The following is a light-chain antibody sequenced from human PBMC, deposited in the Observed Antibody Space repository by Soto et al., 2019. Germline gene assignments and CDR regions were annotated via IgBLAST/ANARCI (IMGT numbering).Light chain of an antibody. CDR1: SSNIGDNT. V-gene: IGLV1-44*01. CDR3: AAWDDILNGWV. CDR2: ISS. Sequence: LTQPPSASGTPGQRLTISCSGSSSNIGDNTVHWYQQFPGAAPKLLIYISSQRPSGVPDRFSGSKSGSSASQAITGLRSEDEADYYCAAWDDILNGWVFGGGTKVTVL. J-gene: IGLJ3*02.